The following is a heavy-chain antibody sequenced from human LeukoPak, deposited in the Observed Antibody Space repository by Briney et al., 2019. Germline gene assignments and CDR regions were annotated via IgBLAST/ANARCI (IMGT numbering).Heavy chain of an antibody. CDR2: ISAYNGNT. J-gene: IGHJ4*02. CDR3: ARAPRREPVTRVDY. V-gene: IGHV1-18*01. D-gene: IGHD1-14*01. Sequence: GASEKVSCKASGYTFTSYGISWVRQAPGQGLEWMVWISAYNGNTNYAQKLQGRVTMTTDTSTSTDYMELRSLSSDDTAVYYCARAPRREPVTRVDYWGQGTLVTVSS. CDR1: GYTFTSYG.